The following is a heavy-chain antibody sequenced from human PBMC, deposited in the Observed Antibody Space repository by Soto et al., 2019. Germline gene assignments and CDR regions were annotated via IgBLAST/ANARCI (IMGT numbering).Heavy chain of an antibody. CDR3: VGALTYEVPYYYYGMDV. Sequence: EVQLVESGGGLVQPGGSLRLSCEASGFMFSTYLMSWVRQAPGKGLEWVANIKQGGNEKFYVDSVKGRFTISRDNAKKSLFLQMNSLRPEDTAVHYCVGALTYEVPYYYYGMDVWGQGTTVTVSS. CDR1: GFMFSTYL. V-gene: IGHV3-7*01. CDR2: IKQGGNEK. J-gene: IGHJ6*02. D-gene: IGHD3-16*01.